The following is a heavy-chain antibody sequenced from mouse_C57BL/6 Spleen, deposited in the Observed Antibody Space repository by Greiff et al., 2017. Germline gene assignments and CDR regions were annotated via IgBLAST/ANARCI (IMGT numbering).Heavy chain of an antibody. CDR3: ARSIKGYFDV. CDR1: GYAFSSYW. CDR2: IYPGDGDT. D-gene: IGHD1-3*01. Sequence: VQLQEPGAELVKPGASVKISCKASGYAFSSYWMNWVKQRPGQGLEWIGQIYPGDGDTNYNGKFKGKATLTADKSSSTAYMQLSSLTSEDSAVYFCARSIKGYFDVWGTGTTVTVSS. V-gene: IGHV1-80*01. J-gene: IGHJ1*03.